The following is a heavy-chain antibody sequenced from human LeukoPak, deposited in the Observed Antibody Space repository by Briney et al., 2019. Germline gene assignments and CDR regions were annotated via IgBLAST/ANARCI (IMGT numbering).Heavy chain of an antibody. CDR3: ARGRFKDIVAMNYYFDY. Sequence: ASVKVSCKASGYTFTGYYMHWVRQAPGQGLEWMGWINPNSGGTNYAQKFQGWVTMTRDTSISTAYMELSRLRSDDTAVYYCARGRFKDIVAMNYYFDYWGQGTLVTVSS. J-gene: IGHJ4*02. CDR2: INPNSGGT. CDR1: GYTFTGYY. D-gene: IGHD5-12*01. V-gene: IGHV1-2*04.